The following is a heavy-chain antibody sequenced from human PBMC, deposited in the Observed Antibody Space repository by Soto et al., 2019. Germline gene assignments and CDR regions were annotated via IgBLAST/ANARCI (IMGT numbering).Heavy chain of an antibody. CDR1: GFTFSSYR. Sequence: PGGSLRLSSLPSGFTFSSYRMYWVRQPPGKGLVCVSRINSDGSSTSYADSVKVRFTISRDNAKNTLYLQMSCLRAEDTAVYYCAVFSVLRGTQEGIDWG. J-gene: IGHJ1*01. CDR2: INSDGSST. D-gene: IGHD3-10*01. V-gene: IGHV3-74*01. CDR3: AVFSVLRGTQEGID.